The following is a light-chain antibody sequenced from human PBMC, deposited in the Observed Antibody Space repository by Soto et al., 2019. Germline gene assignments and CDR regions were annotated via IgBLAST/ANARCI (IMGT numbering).Light chain of an antibody. CDR2: GAS. J-gene: IGKJ4*01. CDR1: QSVRSH. CDR3: QQYNDWPRT. Sequence: EVVMTQSPATLSVSPGERATLSCRASQSVRSHLAWYQQKPGQAPSLLIFGASTRATGVPARFSGSESVTEFTLTISSLQSEDVARNFCQQYNDWPRTFCGGTKV. V-gene: IGKV3-15*01.